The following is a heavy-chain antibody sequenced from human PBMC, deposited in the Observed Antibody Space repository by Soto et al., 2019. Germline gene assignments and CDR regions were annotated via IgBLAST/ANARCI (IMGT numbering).Heavy chain of an antibody. Sequence: VGSLRDSWAASGFTFIDYAMTWVRQAQGKGLEWVSVLSGSGDTIDMADSVKGRFSISRDNSKNTVDLQRDRLRAEHTAVYYCVRHPRHHPPGYYSPYFYFYGMDVCGQGTPAT. V-gene: IGHV3-23*01. D-gene: IGHD3-22*01. CDR2: LSGSGDTI. CDR1: GFTFIDYA. CDR3: VRHPRHHPPGYYSPYFYFYGMDV. J-gene: IGHJ6*02.